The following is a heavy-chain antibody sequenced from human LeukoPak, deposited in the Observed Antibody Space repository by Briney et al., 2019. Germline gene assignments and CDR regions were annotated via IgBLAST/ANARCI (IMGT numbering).Heavy chain of an antibody. D-gene: IGHD7-27*01. CDR2: DSNNGNI. Sequence: SETLSLTCTVSGSSISSHSWGWVRQPPGKGLEWIGYDSNNGNINYNPALKSRVTISVDTSKRQFSLKLSSVTAADTAIYYCARDNRGSLDYWGQGTLVTVSS. CDR1: GSSISSHS. J-gene: IGHJ4*02. CDR3: ARDNRGSLDY. V-gene: IGHV4-59*11.